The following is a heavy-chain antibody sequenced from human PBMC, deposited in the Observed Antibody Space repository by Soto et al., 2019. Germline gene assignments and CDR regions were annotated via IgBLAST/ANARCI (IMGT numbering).Heavy chain of an antibody. V-gene: IGHV3-21*01. CDR1: EVTSRTYS. Sequence: GESFRESWAASEVTSRTYSINWFRHAPGKGLEWVSSISDSSSYIYYADSVKGRFTISRDNAKNSLDLQMNSLRAEDTAVYFCARYDSSFFLWPYYYCCIVV. CDR3: ARYDSSFFLWPYYYCCIVV. CDR2: ISDSSSYI. J-gene: IGHJ6*01. D-gene: IGHD3-22*01.